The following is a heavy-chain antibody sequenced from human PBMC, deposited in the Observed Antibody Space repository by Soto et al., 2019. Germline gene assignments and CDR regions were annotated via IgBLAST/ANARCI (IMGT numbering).Heavy chain of an antibody. D-gene: IGHD1-1*01. CDR1: GGSISSSNW. J-gene: IGHJ4*02. CDR3: ARWVPLPPATAFDY. Sequence: QVQLQESGPGLVKPSGTLSLTCAVSGGSISSSNWWSWVRQPPGKGLEWIGEIYHSGSTNYNPSLQSRVTISLDKCKNQFALKLSSVTAADTAVYYCARWVPLPPATAFDYWGQGTLVTVSS. CDR2: IYHSGST. V-gene: IGHV4-4*02.